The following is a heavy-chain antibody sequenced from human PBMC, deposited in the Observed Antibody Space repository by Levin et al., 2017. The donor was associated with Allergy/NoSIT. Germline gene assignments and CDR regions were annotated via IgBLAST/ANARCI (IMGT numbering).Heavy chain of an antibody. CDR1: GFTFSSYA. CDR2: ISGSGGST. Sequence: GESLKISCAASGFTFSSYAMSWVRQAPGKGLEWVSGISGSGGSTYYADSVKGRFTISRDNSKNTLYLQMNSLRAEDTAVSYCAKGTRGYSSGWYGLDYWGQGTLVTVSS. J-gene: IGHJ4*02. V-gene: IGHV3-23*01. CDR3: AKGTRGYSSGWYGLDY. D-gene: IGHD6-19*01.